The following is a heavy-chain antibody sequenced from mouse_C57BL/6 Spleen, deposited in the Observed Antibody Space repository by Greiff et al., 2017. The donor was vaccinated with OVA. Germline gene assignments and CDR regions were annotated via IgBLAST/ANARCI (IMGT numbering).Heavy chain of an antibody. CDR3: ARDRDYYGSSYYAMDY. CDR1: GFTFSSYA. CDR2: ISDGGSYT. J-gene: IGHJ4*01. Sequence: DVMLVESGGGLVKPGGSLKLSCAASGFTFSSYAMSWVRQTPEKRLEWVATISDGGSYTYYPDNVKGRFTISRDNAKNNLYLQMSHLKSEDTAMYYCARDRDYYGSSYYAMDYGGQGTSVTVSS. D-gene: IGHD1-1*01. V-gene: IGHV5-4*01.